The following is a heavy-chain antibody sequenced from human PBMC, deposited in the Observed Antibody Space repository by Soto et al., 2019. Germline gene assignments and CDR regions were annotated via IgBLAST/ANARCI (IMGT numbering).Heavy chain of an antibody. CDR1: GGTFSSYA. J-gene: IGHJ6*04. CDR2: IIPIFGTA. V-gene: IGHV1-69*13. D-gene: IGHD3-3*01. CDR3: ATSRITIFGVVAPGHYYYGMDV. Sequence: SVKVSGKASGGTFSSYAISWVRQAPGQGLEWMGGIIPIFGTANYAQKFQGRVTITADESTSTAYMELSSLRSEDTAVYYCATSRITIFGVVAPGHYYYGMDVWGKGTTVTVSS.